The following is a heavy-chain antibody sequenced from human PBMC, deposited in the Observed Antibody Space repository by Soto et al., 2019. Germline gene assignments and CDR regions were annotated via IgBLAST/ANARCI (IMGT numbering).Heavy chain of an antibody. J-gene: IGHJ6*02. CDR3: ARVSMSGSWYLDFYYYGMDV. CDR2: INPDGTTT. D-gene: IGHD6-13*01. CDR1: GFTFSDYW. Sequence: PGESLKISCAASGFTFSDYWMHWVRQAPGKGLVWVSRINPDGTTTTYADSVQGRFTVSRDNAKNTLYLQMNSLGAEDTAVYYCARVSMSGSWYLDFYYYGMDVWGQGTTVTVSS. V-gene: IGHV3-74*01.